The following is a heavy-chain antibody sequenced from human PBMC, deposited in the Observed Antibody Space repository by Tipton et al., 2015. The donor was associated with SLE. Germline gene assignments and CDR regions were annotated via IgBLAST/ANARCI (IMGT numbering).Heavy chain of an antibody. V-gene: IGHV4-59*12. CDR3: ARCPKGEGYMDV. CDR1: GGSISSYS. CDR2: IYYSGST. J-gene: IGHJ6*03. Sequence: TLSLTCTVSGGSISSYSWSWIRQPPGKGLEWIGYIYYSGSTNYNPSLKSRVTISVDTSKNQSSLKLSSVTAADTAVYYCARCPKGEGYMDVWGKGTTVTVSS. D-gene: IGHD2-21*01.